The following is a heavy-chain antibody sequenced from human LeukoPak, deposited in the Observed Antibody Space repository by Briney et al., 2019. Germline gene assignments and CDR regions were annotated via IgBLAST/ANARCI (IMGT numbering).Heavy chain of an antibody. Sequence: PGRSLRLSCAASGFNFDDYTMHWVRQAPGKGLEWVSGISWKSGYIGYADSVKGRFTISRDNSKNTLYLQMNSLRAEDTAVYYCARGCRYCSGGSQDSWGQGTLVTVSS. J-gene: IGHJ4*02. CDR2: ISWKSGYI. CDR3: ARGCRYCSGGSQDS. CDR1: GFNFDDYT. V-gene: IGHV3-9*01. D-gene: IGHD2-15*01.